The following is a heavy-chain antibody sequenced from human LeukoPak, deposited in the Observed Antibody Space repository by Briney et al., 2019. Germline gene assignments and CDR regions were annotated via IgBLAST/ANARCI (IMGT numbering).Heavy chain of an antibody. V-gene: IGHV4-34*01. CDR1: GGSFSRYY. CDR2: INHIGST. J-gene: IGHJ5*02. CDR3: ASLVGVWGSYRYTYIWFDR. D-gene: IGHD3-16*02. Sequence: AETLSLTCALSGGSFSRYYWSWIRQPPAKGLEWIGEINHIGSTNYNPSLTSRVTIRADTSKNQFSQKLSSATAADTAVYYSASLVGVWGSYRYTYIWFDRWGQLTLVTASS.